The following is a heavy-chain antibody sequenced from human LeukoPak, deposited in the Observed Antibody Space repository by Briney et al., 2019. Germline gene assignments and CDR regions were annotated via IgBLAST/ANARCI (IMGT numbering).Heavy chain of an antibody. V-gene: IGHV1-58*02. J-gene: IGHJ5*02. CDR3: GADLTMVRGVPRWFDP. CDR1: GFTFTSSA. Sequence: GASVKVSCKASGFTFTSSAMQWVRQARGQRLEWIGWIVVSSGNTNYAQKFQERVTITRDMSTSTTYMELSSLRSEDTAVYYCGADLTMVRGVPRWFDPWGQGTLVTVSS. D-gene: IGHD3-10*01. CDR2: IVVSSGNT.